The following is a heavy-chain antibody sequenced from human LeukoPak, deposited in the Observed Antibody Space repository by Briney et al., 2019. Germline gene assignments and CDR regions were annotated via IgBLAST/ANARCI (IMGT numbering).Heavy chain of an antibody. D-gene: IGHD5-24*01. Sequence: PSETLSLTCTVSGGSISSSNWWTWVRQSPGKGLEWIGEIYYSGSTNYNPSLKSRITISVDKSKNQFSLKLSSVTAADTAVYYCARESVGDGYTQGAFDIWGQGTMVTVSS. V-gene: IGHV4-4*02. CDR1: GGSISSSNW. CDR3: ARESVGDGYTQGAFDI. J-gene: IGHJ3*02. CDR2: IYYSGST.